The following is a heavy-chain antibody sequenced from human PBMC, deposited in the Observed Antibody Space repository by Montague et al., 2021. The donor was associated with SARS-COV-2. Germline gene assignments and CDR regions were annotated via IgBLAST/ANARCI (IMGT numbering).Heavy chain of an antibody. D-gene: IGHD1-26*01. CDR1: GDSVSHDF. V-gene: IGHV4-59*02. CDR2: AYYSRSS. Sequence: ETLSLTCTVSGDSVSHDFWTWIRQPPGKGLEWIGYAYYSRSSSYNPSLRGRVSIAVDTSKNQFSLRLSTVTAADTAIYYCVRDPAPSGSGTFYDYWGQGTLVAVSS. J-gene: IGHJ4*02. CDR3: VRDPAPSGSGTFYDY.